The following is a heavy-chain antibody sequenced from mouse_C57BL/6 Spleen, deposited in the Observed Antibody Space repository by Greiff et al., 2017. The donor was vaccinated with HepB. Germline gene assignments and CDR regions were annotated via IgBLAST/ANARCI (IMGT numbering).Heavy chain of an antibody. V-gene: IGHV5-4*03. CDR2: ISDGGSYT. Sequence: EVKLMESGGGLVKPGGSLKLSCAASGFTFSSYAMSWVRQTPEKRLEWVATISDGGSYTYYPDNVKGRFTISRDNAKNNLYLQMSHLKSEDTAMYYCARGTTSTMITTSWFAYWGQGTLVTVSA. CDR1: GFTFSSYA. D-gene: IGHD2-4*01. J-gene: IGHJ3*01. CDR3: ARGTTSTMITTSWFAY.